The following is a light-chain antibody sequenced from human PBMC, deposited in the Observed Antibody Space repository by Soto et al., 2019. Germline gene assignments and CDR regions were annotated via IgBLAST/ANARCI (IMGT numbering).Light chain of an antibody. J-gene: IGKJ4*01. CDR2: GAS. CDR1: QSVRSNY. CDR3: QQYASSPLT. V-gene: IGKV3-20*01. Sequence: EIVLTQSPGTLSLSSGERATLSCRASQSVRSNYLAWYQQKPGQAPRLLIYGASSRATGIPDRFGGSGSGTDCTLTISRLEPEYFGVYYCQQYASSPLTFGGGTKVEIK.